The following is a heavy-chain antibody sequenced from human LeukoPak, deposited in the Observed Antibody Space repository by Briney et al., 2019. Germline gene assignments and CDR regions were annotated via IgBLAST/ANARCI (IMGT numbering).Heavy chain of an antibody. CDR3: ARASPQRGYDGD. J-gene: IGHJ4*02. V-gene: IGHV1-69*06. Sequence: ASVKVSCKASGGTFSSYAISWVRQAPGQGLEWMGGIIPIFGTANYAQKFQGRVTITADKSTSTAYMELSSLRSEDTAVYYCARASPQRGYDGDWGQGTLVTVSS. CDR1: GGTFSSYA. CDR2: IIPIFGTA. D-gene: IGHD5-12*01.